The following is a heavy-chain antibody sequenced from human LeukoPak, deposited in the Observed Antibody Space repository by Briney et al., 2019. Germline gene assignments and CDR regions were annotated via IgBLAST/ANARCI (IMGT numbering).Heavy chain of an antibody. CDR1: GFTFNSYA. CDR2: ISSSSSYI. J-gene: IGHJ6*04. V-gene: IGHV3-21*01. CDR3: ARDIAVGSWDV. Sequence: GGSLRLSCAASGFTFNSYAMSWVRQAPGKGLEWVSSISSSSSYIYYADSVKGRFTISRDNAKNSLYLQMNSLRAEDTAVYYCARDIAVGSWDVWGKGTTVTVSS. D-gene: IGHD6-19*01.